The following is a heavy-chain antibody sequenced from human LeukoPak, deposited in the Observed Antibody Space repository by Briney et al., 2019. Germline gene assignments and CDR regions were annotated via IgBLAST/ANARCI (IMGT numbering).Heavy chain of an antibody. CDR3: ARRARDYYDSSGYYEYFQH. CDR1: GFTFSSYS. D-gene: IGHD3-22*01. CDR2: ICSSSSYI. Sequence: GGSLRLSCAASGFTFSSYSMNWVRQAPGKRLEWVSYICSSSSYIYYADSVKGRFPISRDNAKNSLYLQMNSLRAEDTAVYYCARRARDYYDSSGYYEYFQHWGQGTLVTVSS. J-gene: IGHJ1*01. V-gene: IGHV3-21*01.